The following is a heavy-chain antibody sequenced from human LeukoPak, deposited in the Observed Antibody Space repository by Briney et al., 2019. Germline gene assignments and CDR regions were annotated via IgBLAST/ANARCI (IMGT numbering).Heavy chain of an antibody. CDR1: GYTFTSYG. Sequence: ASVKVSCKASGYTFTSYGISWVRQAPGQGLEWMGWINPNSGGTNYAQKFQGRVSMTRDTSISTAYMELSRLRSDDKAVYYCARGPLLRYFDWLSTLVSWYFDLWGRGTLVTVSS. CDR2: INPNSGGT. J-gene: IGHJ2*01. CDR3: ARGPLLRYFDWLSTLVSWYFDL. D-gene: IGHD3-9*01. V-gene: IGHV1-2*02.